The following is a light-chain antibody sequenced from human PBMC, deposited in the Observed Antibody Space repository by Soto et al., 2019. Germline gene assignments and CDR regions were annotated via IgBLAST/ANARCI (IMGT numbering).Light chain of an antibody. Sequence: EIVMTQSPATLSMSPGERATLSCRASQSVRSNLAWYHQKPGQAPRLLIYGASNRATGIPARFSGSGSGTDFTLTISSLEPEDFAVYYCQQRSNWPPITFGQGTRLEIK. CDR2: GAS. CDR1: QSVRSN. CDR3: QQRSNWPPIT. V-gene: IGKV3-11*01. J-gene: IGKJ5*01.